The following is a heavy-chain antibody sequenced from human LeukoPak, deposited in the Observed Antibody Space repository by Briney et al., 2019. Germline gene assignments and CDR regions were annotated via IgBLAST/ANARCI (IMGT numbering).Heavy chain of an antibody. Sequence: SVKVSCKASGGTFSSYAISWVRQAPGQGLEWMGGIIPIFGTANYAQKFQGRVTITADESTSTAYMELSSLRSEDTAVYYCARGDYYDSSGYFPGMNYWGQGTLVTVSS. D-gene: IGHD3-22*01. CDR2: IIPIFGTA. CDR1: GGTFSSYA. V-gene: IGHV1-69*01. CDR3: ARGDYYDSSGYFPGMNY. J-gene: IGHJ4*02.